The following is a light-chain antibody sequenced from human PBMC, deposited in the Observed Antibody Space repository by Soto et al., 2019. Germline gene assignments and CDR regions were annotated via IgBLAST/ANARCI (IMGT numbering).Light chain of an antibody. Sequence: QSVLTQPPSVSGAPGQRVTISCTGSSSNIGAGYDVHWYQQLPGTAPKLLIYGNSNRPSGVPDRFSGSKSGTSASLAITALQAEDEADYYRQSYDSSLSVYVFGTGTKVTVL. J-gene: IGLJ1*01. CDR3: QSYDSSLSVYV. CDR1: SSNIGAGYD. V-gene: IGLV1-40*01. CDR2: GNS.